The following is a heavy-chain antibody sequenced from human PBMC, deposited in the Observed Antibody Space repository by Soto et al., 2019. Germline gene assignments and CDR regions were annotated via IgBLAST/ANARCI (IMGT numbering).Heavy chain of an antibody. CDR3: ARHYYDFWSGYYSDYYYYYMDV. CDR2: IYYSGST. Sequence: SETLCLTWTVSGGYISSYDWSWIRQPPGKGLEWIGYIYYSGSTNYNPSLKSRVTISVDTSKNQFSLKLSSVTAAGTAVYYCARHYYDFWSGYYSDYYYYYMDVWGKGTTVTVSS. D-gene: IGHD3-3*01. J-gene: IGHJ6*03. V-gene: IGHV4-59*08. CDR1: GGYISSYD.